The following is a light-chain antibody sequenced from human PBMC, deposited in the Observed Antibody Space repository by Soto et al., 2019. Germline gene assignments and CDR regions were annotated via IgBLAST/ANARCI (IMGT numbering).Light chain of an antibody. Sequence: QSALTQPASVSGSPGQSITISCTGTSSDVGGYRYVSWYQQHPGKAPKLIIFEVTTRPSGVSDRFSGSRSGNTASLTISGLQAEDEADYYCLSHTGSRTLFGGGTKLTVL. V-gene: IGLV2-14*01. CDR3: LSHTGSRTL. J-gene: IGLJ3*02. CDR1: SSDVGGYRY. CDR2: EVT.